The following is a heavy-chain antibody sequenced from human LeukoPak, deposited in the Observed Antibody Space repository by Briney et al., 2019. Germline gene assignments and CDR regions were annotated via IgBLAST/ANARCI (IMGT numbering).Heavy chain of an antibody. CDR2: IWYGGSNK. CDR3: ARDGQDDYGDYGPLDY. V-gene: IGHV3-33*08. J-gene: IGHJ4*02. D-gene: IGHD4-17*01. Sequence: GGSLRLSCAASGFTFSSYAMHWVRQAPGKGLEWVAVIWYGGSNKYYADSVKGRFTISRDNSKNTLYLQMNSLRAEDTAVYYCARDGQDDYGDYGPLDYWGQGTLVTVSS. CDR1: GFTFSSYA.